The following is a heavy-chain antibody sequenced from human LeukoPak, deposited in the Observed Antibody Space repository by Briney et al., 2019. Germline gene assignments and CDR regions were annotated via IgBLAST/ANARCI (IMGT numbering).Heavy chain of an antibody. CDR2: IYYSGST. J-gene: IGHJ3*02. V-gene: IGHV4-59*08. Sequence: PSETLSLTCNASGGSSSNYYWSWIRQPPGRGLEWIGYIYYSGSTNSNASLKSRVTIFVDPSKNQFSLRLSSVTAADTAVYYCARHRAYSYSSPFDIWGQGTMVTVSS. CDR1: GGSSSNYY. CDR3: ARHRAYSYSSPFDI. D-gene: IGHD6-6*01.